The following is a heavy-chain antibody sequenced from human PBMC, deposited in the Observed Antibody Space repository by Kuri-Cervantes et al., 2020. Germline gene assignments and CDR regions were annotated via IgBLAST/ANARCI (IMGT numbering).Heavy chain of an antibody. J-gene: IGHJ3*02. V-gene: IGHV4-39*07. Sequence: ESLKISCTVSGGSISSSSYYWGWIRQPPGKGLEWIGEINHSGSTNYNPSLKSRVTISVDTSKNQFSLKLSSVTAADTAVYYCAKGGGDIVVVPAAKRKNAFDIWGQGTMVTVSS. CDR1: GGSISSSSYY. CDR2: INHSGST. CDR3: AKGGGDIVVVPAAKRKNAFDI. D-gene: IGHD2-2*01.